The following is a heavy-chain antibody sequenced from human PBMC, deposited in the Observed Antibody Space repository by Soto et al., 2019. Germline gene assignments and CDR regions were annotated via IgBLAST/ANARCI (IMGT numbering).Heavy chain of an antibody. V-gene: IGHV3-23*01. Sequence: PVVSLRHPSTASGFNFSSYAMSCVRQATGKGLEWVSVISGSGDTTNYADSVKDRFTISRDNSKNSLYLQMNSLRVEDTAIYYSAKSRSWAHYYYLDVWGKGTTVTVSS. J-gene: IGHJ6*03. D-gene: IGHD3-16*01. CDR3: AKSRSWAHYYYLDV. CDR2: ISGSGDTT. CDR1: GFNFSSYA.